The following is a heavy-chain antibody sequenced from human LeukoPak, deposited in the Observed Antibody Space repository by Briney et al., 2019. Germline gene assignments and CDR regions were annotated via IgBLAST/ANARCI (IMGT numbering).Heavy chain of an antibody. J-gene: IGHJ6*03. CDR2: IYYTGTT. CDR1: GGSITTYY. V-gene: IGHV4-59*08. Sequence: PSETLSLTCTVSGGSITTYYWSWIRQPPGKRLEWMGYIYYTGTTNYNPSFKSRVTISVDTSKNQFSLRVNSVTDADTAVYYCARLHYSKDGISRPSMDGWGRGTTVIASS. CDR3: ARLHYSKDGISRPSMDG. D-gene: IGHD4-11*01.